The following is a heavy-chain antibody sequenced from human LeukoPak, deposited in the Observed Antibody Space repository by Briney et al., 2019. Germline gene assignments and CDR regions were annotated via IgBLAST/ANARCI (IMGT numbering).Heavy chain of an antibody. CDR3: ARGSYYDSSGSNAFDI. J-gene: IGHJ3*02. CDR2: IYGGSST. CDR1: KFIVSSKY. V-gene: IGHV3-53*01. Sequence: GGSLRLSCAASKFIVSSKYMSWVRQAPGKGLEWVSVIYGGSSTYNADSVKGRFTISRDKSKNTLYLQMNSVRAEDTAVYYCARGSYYDSSGSNAFDIWGQGTMVTVSS. D-gene: IGHD3-22*01.